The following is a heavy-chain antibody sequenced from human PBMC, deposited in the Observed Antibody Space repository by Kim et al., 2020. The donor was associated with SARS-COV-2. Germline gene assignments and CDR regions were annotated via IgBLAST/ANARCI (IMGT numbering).Heavy chain of an antibody. Sequence: YYADSVKGRFTISRDNSKNTLYLQMNSLRAEDTAVYYCAKDHRYSSGLDYWGQGTLVTVSS. CDR3: AKDHRYSSGLDY. J-gene: IGHJ4*02. D-gene: IGHD6-25*01. V-gene: IGHV3-23*01.